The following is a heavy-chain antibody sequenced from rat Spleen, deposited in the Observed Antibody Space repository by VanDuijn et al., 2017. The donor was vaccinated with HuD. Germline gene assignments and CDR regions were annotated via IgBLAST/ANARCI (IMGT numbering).Heavy chain of an antibody. CDR1: GFTFSNYD. CDR2: ISYDGSST. J-gene: IGHJ2*01. Sequence: EVQLVESGGGLVQPGRSMKLSCAASGFTFSNYDMAWVRQAPTKGLEWVASISYDGSSTYYRDSVKGRFTLSRDNAKTTRYLKMDSLRSEDTATYYCTTETPFDYWGQGVMVTVSS. V-gene: IGHV5-20*01. CDR3: TTETPFDY.